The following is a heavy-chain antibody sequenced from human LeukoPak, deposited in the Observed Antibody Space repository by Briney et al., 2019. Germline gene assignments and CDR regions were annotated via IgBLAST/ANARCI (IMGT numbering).Heavy chain of an antibody. Sequence: GGSLRLSCAASGFTFSSYEMNWVRQAPGKGLEWVSYISSSGSTIFYADSVKGRFTISRDNAKNSLYIQMNSLKAEDTAVYYCAGGWFGGEHFWGQGTLVAVSS. V-gene: IGHV3-48*03. D-gene: IGHD3-16*01. CDR3: AGGWFGGEHF. J-gene: IGHJ4*02. CDR2: ISSSGSTI. CDR1: GFTFSSYE.